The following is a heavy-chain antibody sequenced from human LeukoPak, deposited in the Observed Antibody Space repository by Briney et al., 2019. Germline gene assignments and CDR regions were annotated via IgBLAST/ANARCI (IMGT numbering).Heavy chain of an antibody. CDR3: ARGGKAAAGNFHYYYYMDV. J-gene: IGHJ6*03. CDR2: FYYSGNT. CDR1: GVYISSSNSY. V-gene: IGHV4-39*01. Sequence: SETLSLTCTVSGVYISSSNSYWGWLRQPPGKGLEWIGSFYYSGNTYYNASLNSQVSISIDTSKNQFSLRLTSVTAADTAVYYCARGGKAAAGNFHYYYYMDVWGKGTTVTVSS. D-gene: IGHD6-13*01.